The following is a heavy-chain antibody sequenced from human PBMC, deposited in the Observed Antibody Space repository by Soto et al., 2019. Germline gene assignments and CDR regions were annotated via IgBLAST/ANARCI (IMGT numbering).Heavy chain of an antibody. CDR3: ARDGHCSGGSCYSVPVFDY. CDR2: IWYDGSNK. D-gene: IGHD2-15*01. V-gene: IGHV3-33*01. Sequence: GGSLRLSCAASGFTFSSYGMHWVRQATDKGLEWVAVIWYDGSNKYYAGSVKGRFTISRDNSKNTLYLQMNSLRAEDTAVYYYARDGHCSGGSCYSVPVFDYWGQGTLVTVSS. CDR1: GFTFSSYG. J-gene: IGHJ4*02.